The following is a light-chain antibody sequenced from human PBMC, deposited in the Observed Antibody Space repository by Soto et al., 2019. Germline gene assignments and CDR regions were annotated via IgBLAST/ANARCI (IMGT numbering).Light chain of an antibody. Sequence: QSVVTRPPSASGTPGQRVTISCSGSGSSIGTNTVNWYRQLPGTAPKLLIYGDNQRPSGVPDRFSGSKSGTSASLAISGLQSEDEADYYCAAWDGSLNNVLFGGGTKVTVL. V-gene: IGLV1-44*01. CDR1: GSSIGTNT. J-gene: IGLJ2*01. CDR3: AAWDGSLNNVL. CDR2: GDN.